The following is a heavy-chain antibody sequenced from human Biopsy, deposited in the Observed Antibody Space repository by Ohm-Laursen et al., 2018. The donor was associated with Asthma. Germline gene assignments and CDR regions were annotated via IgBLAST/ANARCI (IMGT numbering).Heavy chain of an antibody. CDR1: GGMFGNYA. D-gene: IGHD6-13*01. CDR3: ASPSSSREILYYYYNMDI. Sequence: ASVEVSCKASGGMFGNYAISWVRQAPGLGLEWMGGISPIFGSSNYAQRFQGRVTITADESTSTAYIELTSLRPDDTAVYYCASPSSSREILYYYYNMDIWGQGTTVTV. CDR2: ISPIFGSS. J-gene: IGHJ6*02. V-gene: IGHV1-69*13.